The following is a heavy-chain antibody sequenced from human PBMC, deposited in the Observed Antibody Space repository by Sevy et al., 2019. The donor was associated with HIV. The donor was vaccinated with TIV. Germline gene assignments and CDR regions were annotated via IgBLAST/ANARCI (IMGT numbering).Heavy chain of an antibody. CDR1: DGSMTNNNYY. V-gene: IGHV4-39*01. D-gene: IGHD6-19*01. J-gene: IGHJ4*01. Sequence: SETLSLTCSVSDGSMTNNNYYWAWIRRPPGKGLDWIGSVHYGGSTHYNPSFWGRVSISVDTSKRVVSLDLSSVTSADTAVYFCARNNSGHSFDFWGHGILVTVSS. CDR3: ARNNSGHSFDF. CDR2: VHYGGST.